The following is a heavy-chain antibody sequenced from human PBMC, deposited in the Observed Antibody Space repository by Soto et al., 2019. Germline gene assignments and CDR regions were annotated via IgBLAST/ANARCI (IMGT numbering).Heavy chain of an antibody. J-gene: IGHJ5*02. CDR2: IYYSGST. Sequence: PSETLSLTCTFSGGSISSYYWSWIRQPPGKGLEWIGYIYYSGSTNYNPSLKSRVTISVDTSKNQFSLKLSSVTAADTAVYYCARDFTNWFDPWGQATLVTVSS. CDR1: GGSISSYY. CDR3: ARDFTNWFDP. V-gene: IGHV4-59*01.